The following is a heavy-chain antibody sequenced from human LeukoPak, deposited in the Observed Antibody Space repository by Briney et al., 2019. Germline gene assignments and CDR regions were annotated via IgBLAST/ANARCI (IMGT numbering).Heavy chain of an antibody. V-gene: IGHV3-30*02. D-gene: IGHD5-24*01. CDR3: ANSRDGYNRFDY. J-gene: IGHJ4*02. Sequence: GSLRLSCAASGFTFGSYGMHWVRQAPGKGLEWVAFIRYDGSNKYYADSVKGRFTISRDNSKNTLYLQMNSLRAEDTAVYYCANSRDGYNRFDYWGQGTLVTVSS. CDR1: GFTFGSYG. CDR2: IRYDGSNK.